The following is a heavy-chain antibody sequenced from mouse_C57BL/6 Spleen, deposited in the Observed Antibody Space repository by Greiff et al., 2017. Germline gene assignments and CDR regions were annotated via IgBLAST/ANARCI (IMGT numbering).Heavy chain of an antibody. CDR2: IWSGGST. V-gene: IGHV2-2*01. J-gene: IGHJ1*03. D-gene: IGHD1-1*01. CDR3: ASPYYGSSYVHWYFDV. CDR1: GFSLTSYG. Sequence: QVQLQQSGPGLVQPSQSLSITCTVSGFSLTSYGVHWVRQSPGKGLEWLGVIWSGGSTDYNAAFISRLSISKDNSKSQVFFKMNSLQADDTAIYYCASPYYGSSYVHWYFDVWGTGTTVTVSS.